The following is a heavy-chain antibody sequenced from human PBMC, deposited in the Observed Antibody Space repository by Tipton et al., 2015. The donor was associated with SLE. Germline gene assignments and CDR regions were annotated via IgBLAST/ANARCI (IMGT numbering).Heavy chain of an antibody. V-gene: IGHV3-30*04. J-gene: IGHJ6*02. CDR1: GFTFGSYA. CDR3: AREYSSSWAYYYGMDV. Sequence: RSLRLSCAASGFTFGSYAMHWVRQAPGKGLEWVAVISYDGSNKYYADSVKGRFTISRDNSKNTLYLQINSLRAEDTAVYYCAREYSSSWAYYYGMDVWGQGTTVTVSS. D-gene: IGHD6-13*01. CDR2: ISYDGSNK.